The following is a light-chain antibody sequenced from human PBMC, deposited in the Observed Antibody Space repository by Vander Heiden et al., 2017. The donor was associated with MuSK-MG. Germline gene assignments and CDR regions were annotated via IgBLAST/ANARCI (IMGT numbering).Light chain of an antibody. CDR1: QSVSSSY. CDR3: QQFGTSSCS. J-gene: IGKJ2*04. Sequence: ELVLTQSPGTLSLSPGERATLSCRASQSVSSSYLAWYQQKPGQAPRLLIYGASSRATGIPDRFSGSGSGTDFTLTISRLEPEDFAVYFCQQFGTSSCSFGQGTKLEMK. V-gene: IGKV3-20*01. CDR2: GAS.